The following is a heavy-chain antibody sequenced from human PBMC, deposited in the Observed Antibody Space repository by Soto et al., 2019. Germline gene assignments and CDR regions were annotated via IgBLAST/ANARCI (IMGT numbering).Heavy chain of an antibody. CDR2: ISYDGSNK. D-gene: IGHD6-6*01. CDR1: GFTFSSYG. J-gene: IGHJ6*02. V-gene: IGHV3-30*03. CDR3: AISRAARYGMDV. Sequence: QVQLVESGGDVVQPGRSLRLSCAASGFTFSSYGMHWVRQAPGKGLEWVAVISYDGSNKYYADSVKGRFTISRDNSKNTLYLQMNSLRAEDTAVYYCAISRAARYGMDVWGQGTTVTVSS.